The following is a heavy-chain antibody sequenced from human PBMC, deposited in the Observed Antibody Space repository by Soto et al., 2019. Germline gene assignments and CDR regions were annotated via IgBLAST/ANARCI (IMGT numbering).Heavy chain of an antibody. CDR1: GYTFTSCD. V-gene: IGHV1-8*01. Sequence: GASVKFSCKASGYTFTSCDINWVRQATGQVLECMVWRNPKSGNTGXXXKFQGRVXXTRNTSISTAXMELSXLGSEETAVYYCASPVVYEDSCGQGTLVTVS. J-gene: IGHJ4*02. CDR2: RNPKSGNT. CDR3: ASPVVYEDS. D-gene: IGHD5-12*01.